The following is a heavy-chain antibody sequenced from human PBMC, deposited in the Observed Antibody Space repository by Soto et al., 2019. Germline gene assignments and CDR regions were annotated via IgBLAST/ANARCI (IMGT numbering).Heavy chain of an antibody. D-gene: IGHD5-18*01. Sequence: EVQLVESGGGLVKPGGSLRLSCAASGFTFSNAGMNWVRQAPGKGLEWVGRIKSKNDGGTTDYAAPVKSRFTISRDDSKNTLYLQMNSLNTEDTAVYYCTTGQGYISFDIWGQGTMVTVSS. J-gene: IGHJ3*02. V-gene: IGHV3-15*07. CDR1: GFTFSNAG. CDR2: IKSKNDGGTT. CDR3: TTGQGYISFDI.